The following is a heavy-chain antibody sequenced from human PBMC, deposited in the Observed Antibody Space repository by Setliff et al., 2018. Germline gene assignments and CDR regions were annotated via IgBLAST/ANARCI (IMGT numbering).Heavy chain of an antibody. Sequence: PSETLSLTCTVSRVSISPYFWSWIRQSPGKGLEWIGSLYRTANTYYNPTVRSRVTISPDTSKNQFSLKVTSVTAADTAVYYCASPRRDDLDSSFDVFGIWGQGTMVTVSS. CDR2: LYRTANT. V-gene: IGHV4-38-2*02. J-gene: IGHJ3*02. CDR3: ASPRRDDLDSSFDVFGI. D-gene: IGHD3-3*01. CDR1: RVSISPYF.